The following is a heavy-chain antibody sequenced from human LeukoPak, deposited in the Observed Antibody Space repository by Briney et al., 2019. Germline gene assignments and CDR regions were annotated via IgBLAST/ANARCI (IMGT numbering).Heavy chain of an antibody. CDR3: ARSSGQSYGEFHY. Sequence: SETLSLTCSVSGVSITSNYWSWIRQPPGKGLEWLGYTHHSGATSYNPSLKSRSTMSLDTSNNQFSLKLSSVTAADTAVYYCARSSGQSYGEFHYWGQGSLVTVSS. D-gene: IGHD4-17*01. CDR1: GVSITSNY. J-gene: IGHJ4*02. V-gene: IGHV4-59*01. CDR2: THHSGAT.